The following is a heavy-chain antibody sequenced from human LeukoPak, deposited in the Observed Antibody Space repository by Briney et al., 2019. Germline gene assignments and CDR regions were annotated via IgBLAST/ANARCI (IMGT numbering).Heavy chain of an antibody. D-gene: IGHD1-26*01. CDR3: ARDAIVGATNFDY. V-gene: IGHV3-21*01. CDR1: GLTFSSHS. J-gene: IGHJ4*02. Sequence: SGGSLRLSCAASGLTFSSHSMNWVRQAPGKGLEWVSSISSSSTYIYYADSVKGRFTISRDNAKNSLYLQMNSQRAEDTAVYYCARDAIVGATNFDYWGQGTLVTVSA. CDR2: ISSSSTYI.